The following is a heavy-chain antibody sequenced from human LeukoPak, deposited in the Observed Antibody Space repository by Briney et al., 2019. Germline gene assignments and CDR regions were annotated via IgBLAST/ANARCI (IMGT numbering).Heavy chain of an antibody. D-gene: IGHD6-6*01. V-gene: IGHV1-8*01. Sequence: ASVKVSCKASGYTFTSYDINWVRQTTGQGLEWMGWMNPNSGNTGYAQKFQGRVTMTRNTSISTAYMELSSLRSEDTAVYYCARGLFPARHAKGYALDIWGQGTMVTVSS. CDR3: ARGLFPARHAKGYALDI. J-gene: IGHJ3*02. CDR1: GYTFTSYD. CDR2: MNPNSGNT.